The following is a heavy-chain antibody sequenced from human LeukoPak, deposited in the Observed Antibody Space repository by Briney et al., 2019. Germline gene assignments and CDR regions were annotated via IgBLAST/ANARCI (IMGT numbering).Heavy chain of an antibody. J-gene: IGHJ4*02. CDR1: GFTFSSYG. V-gene: IGHV3-33*01. CDR2: IWYDGSNK. Sequence: GGSLRLSCAASGFTFSSYGMHWVRQAPGKGLEWVAVIWYDGSNKYYADSVKGRFTISRDNSKNTLYLQMNSLRAEDTAVYCCARDPLGYYFDYWGQGTLVTVSS. D-gene: IGHD3-10*01. CDR3: ARDPLGYYFDY.